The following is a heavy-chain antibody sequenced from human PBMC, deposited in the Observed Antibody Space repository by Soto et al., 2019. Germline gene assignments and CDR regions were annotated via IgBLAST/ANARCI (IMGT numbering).Heavy chain of an antibody. V-gene: IGHV3-30*18. CDR2: ISYDGSNK. CDR3: AKEGNSMDV. D-gene: IGHD2-21*01. Sequence: QVQLVESGGGVVQPGRSLRLSCAASGFTFSSYGMHWVRQAPSKGLEWVAVISYDGSNKYYADSVKGRFTISRDNSKNTLYLQMNSLRAEDTAVSYCAKEGNSMDVWGQGTTVTVSS. J-gene: IGHJ6*02. CDR1: GFTFSSYG.